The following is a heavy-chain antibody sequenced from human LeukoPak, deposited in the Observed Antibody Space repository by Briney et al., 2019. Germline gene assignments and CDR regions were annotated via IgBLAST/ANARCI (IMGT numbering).Heavy chain of an antibody. CDR1: GFTFSSYG. V-gene: IGHV3-33*01. CDR3: ARDGTMVRGVPNWFDP. Sequence: GRSLRLSCAASGFTFSSYGMHWVRQAPGEGLEWVVVIWYDGSNKYYADSVKGRFTISRGNSKNTLYLQMNSLRAEDTAVYYCARDGTMVRGVPNWFDPWGQGTLVTVSS. CDR2: IWYDGSNK. D-gene: IGHD3-10*01. J-gene: IGHJ5*02.